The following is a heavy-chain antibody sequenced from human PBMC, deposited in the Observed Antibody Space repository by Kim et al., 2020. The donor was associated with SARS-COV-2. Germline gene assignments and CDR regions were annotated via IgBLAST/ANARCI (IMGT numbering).Heavy chain of an antibody. Sequence: ASVKVSCKASGYTFTDYYMHWVRQAPGQGLEWMGWINPNSGGTNFAQKFQGRVTMTRDTSISTAYMELSRLRSDDTAMYYCASGGPSTYYYDSSGYYFAIWGQGTLVTVSP. V-gene: IGHV1-2*02. J-gene: IGHJ4*02. CDR3: ASGGPSTYYYDSSGYYFAI. D-gene: IGHD3-22*01. CDR1: GYTFTDYY. CDR2: INPNSGGT.